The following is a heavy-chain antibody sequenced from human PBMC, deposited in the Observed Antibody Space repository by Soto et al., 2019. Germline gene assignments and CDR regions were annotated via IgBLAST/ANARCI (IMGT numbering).Heavy chain of an antibody. CDR2: ISPMFGAA. CDR3: AREVQVHTPAFVY. CDR1: GGTFNTYA. D-gene: IGHD3-10*01. V-gene: IGHV1-69*19. J-gene: IGHJ4*02. Sequence: QVQLVQSGAEMQKPGSSVKVSCQSSGGTFNTYAMNWVRQAPGQGPEWMGDISPMFGAANYAPKFQGRVTITADESTGTSYMPMSSLASEDTALYSCAREVQVHTPAFVYWGQGTRVTVSS.